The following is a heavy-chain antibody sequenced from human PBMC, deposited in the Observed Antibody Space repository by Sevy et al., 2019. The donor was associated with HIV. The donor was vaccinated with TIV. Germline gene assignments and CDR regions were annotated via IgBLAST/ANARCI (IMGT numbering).Heavy chain of an antibody. Sequence: GGSLRLSCAASGFTFSSYWMSWVRQAPGKGLEWVATMKEDGSERNYVDSVKGRFTISRDNAKNSLYLQMNSLGAEDTAVYYCVREGVGGYSYSLDCWGKGTLVTVSS. CDR1: GFTFSSYW. J-gene: IGHJ4*02. CDR2: MKEDGSER. D-gene: IGHD5-18*01. V-gene: IGHV3-7*01. CDR3: VREGVGGYSYSLDC.